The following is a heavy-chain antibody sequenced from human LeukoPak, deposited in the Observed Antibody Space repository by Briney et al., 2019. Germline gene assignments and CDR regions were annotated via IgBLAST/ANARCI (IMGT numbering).Heavy chain of an antibody. CDR1: GGSISSYY. D-gene: IGHD3-22*01. V-gene: IGHV4-59*01. CDR3: AGVVWGSYDSSGYYYLDY. Sequence: PSETLSLTCTVSGGSISSYYWSWMRQPPGKGLEWIGYIYYSGSTNYNPSLKSRVTISVDTSKNQFSLKLSSVTAADTAMYYCAGVVWGSYDSSGYYYLDYWGQGTLVTVSS. CDR2: IYYSGST. J-gene: IGHJ4*02.